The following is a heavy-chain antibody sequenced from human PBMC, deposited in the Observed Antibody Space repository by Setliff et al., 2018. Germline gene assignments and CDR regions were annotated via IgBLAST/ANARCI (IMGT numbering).Heavy chain of an antibody. D-gene: IGHD5-12*01. CDR1: GGSVGSGSYY. CDR3: AATPARGTTWLSPVDY. J-gene: IGHJ4*02. V-gene: IGHV4-61*02. CDR2: IQSTGNT. Sequence: SETLSLTCIVSGGSVGSGSYYWSWIRQPAGKGLEWIGLIQSTGNTNYNPSLQSRVTISIDTSKNQFSLQMTSGTDADTAMYFCAATPARGTTWLSPVDYWGQGTLVTVSS.